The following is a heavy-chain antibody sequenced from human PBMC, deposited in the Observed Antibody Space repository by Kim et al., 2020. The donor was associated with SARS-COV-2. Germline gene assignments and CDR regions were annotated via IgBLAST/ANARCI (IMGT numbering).Heavy chain of an antibody. J-gene: IGHJ6*02. D-gene: IGHD3-16*01. Sequence: GGSLRLSCSASGFTFSSYAMHWVRQAPGKGLEYVSAISSNGGSTYYADSVKGRFTISRDNSKNTLYLQMSSLRAEDTAVYYCVKDRRYGASYYYGMDVWGQGTTVTVSS. CDR2: ISSNGGST. V-gene: IGHV3-64D*09. CDR1: GFTFSSYA. CDR3: VKDRRYGASYYYGMDV.